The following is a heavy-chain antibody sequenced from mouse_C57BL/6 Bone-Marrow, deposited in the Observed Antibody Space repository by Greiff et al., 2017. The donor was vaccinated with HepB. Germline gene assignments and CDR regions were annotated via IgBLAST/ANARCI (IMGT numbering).Heavy chain of an antibody. Sequence: EVKLVESGPGLVKPSQSLSLTCSVTGYSITSGYYWNWIRQFPGNKLEWMGYISYDGSNNYNPSLKNRISITRDTSKNQFFLKLNSVTTEDTATYYCARAYITTVVAHFDYWGQGTTLTVSS. J-gene: IGHJ2*01. D-gene: IGHD1-1*01. CDR3: ARAYITTVVAHFDY. CDR2: ISYDGSN. V-gene: IGHV3-6*01. CDR1: GYSITSGYY.